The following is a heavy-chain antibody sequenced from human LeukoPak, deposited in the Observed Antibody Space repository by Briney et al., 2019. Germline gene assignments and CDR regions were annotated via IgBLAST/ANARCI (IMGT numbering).Heavy chain of an antibody. CDR1: GGSISSSSYY. J-gene: IGHJ4*02. Sequence: YPSETLSLTCTVSGGSISSSSYYWGWIRQPPGKGLEWIGYIYYSGSTYYNPSLKSRVTISVDTSKNQFSLKLSSVTAADTAVYYCARVTMIVVARGFDYWGQGTLVTVSS. CDR3: ARVTMIVVARGFDY. D-gene: IGHD3-22*01. CDR2: IYYSGST. V-gene: IGHV4-30-4*08.